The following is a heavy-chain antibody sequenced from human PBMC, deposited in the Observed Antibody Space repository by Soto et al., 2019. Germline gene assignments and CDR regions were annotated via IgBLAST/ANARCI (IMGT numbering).Heavy chain of an antibody. J-gene: IGHJ5*02. V-gene: IGHV1-69*13. CDR1: GVSFDSFT. CDR3: AREDDTTGHYSWFDP. D-gene: IGHD3-22*01. Sequence: GPSVKVSCKPSGVSFDSFTFSWVRQAPGQGLEWMGGFVPMFGSASVAQRFQGRVRITADASTGIGYMELSDLRSDDSAIYYCAREDDTTGHYSWFDPWGPGTLVTVS. CDR2: FVPMFGSA.